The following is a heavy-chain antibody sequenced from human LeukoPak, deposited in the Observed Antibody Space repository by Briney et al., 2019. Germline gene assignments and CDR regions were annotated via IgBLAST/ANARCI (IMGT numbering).Heavy chain of an antibody. CDR2: IIPILGIA. D-gene: IGHD6-19*01. Sequence: ASVKVSCKASGGTFSSYAISWVRQAPGQGLEWMGRIIPILGIANYAQKFQGRVTITADKSTSTAYMELSSLRSEDTAVYYCARGQWTESSYYFDYWGQGTLVTVSS. CDR3: ARGQWTESSYYFDY. J-gene: IGHJ4*02. CDR1: GGTFSSYA. V-gene: IGHV1-69*04.